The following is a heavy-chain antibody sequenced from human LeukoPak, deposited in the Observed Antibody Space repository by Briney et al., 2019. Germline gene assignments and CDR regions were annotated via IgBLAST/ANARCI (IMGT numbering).Heavy chain of an antibody. CDR3: ARHFHRTPLKYCSSTSCPFDAFDI. CDR2: IYPGDSDT. V-gene: IGHV5-51*01. Sequence: GESLKISCKGSGYSFTSYWIGWVRQMPGKGLEWMGIIYPGDSDTRYSPSFQGQVTISADKSISTAYLQWSSLKASDTAMYYCARHFHRTPLKYCSSTSCPFDAFDIWGQGTMVTVSS. J-gene: IGHJ3*02. CDR1: GYSFTSYW. D-gene: IGHD2-2*01.